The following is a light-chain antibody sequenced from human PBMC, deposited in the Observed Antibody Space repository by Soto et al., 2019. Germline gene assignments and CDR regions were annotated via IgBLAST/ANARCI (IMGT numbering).Light chain of an antibody. J-gene: IGKJ4*01. CDR1: QGIGDT. Sequence: VLTQSPATLSVSPGDGVTLSCRASQGIGDTLAWYQQKPGQTPRLLIYDTSAMETGVPARFSGSSSGPDFTLSISRLQSEDFALAYFQRYNTCPLTFGCGTQVE. CDR2: DTS. CDR3: QRYNTCPLT. V-gene: IGKV3-15*01.